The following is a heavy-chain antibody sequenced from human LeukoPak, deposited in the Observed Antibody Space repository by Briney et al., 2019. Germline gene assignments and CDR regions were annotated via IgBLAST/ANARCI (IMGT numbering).Heavy chain of an antibody. V-gene: IGHV5-51*01. D-gene: IGHD3-10*01. CDR3: ARRPITMVQGVPGWFDP. CDR1: GYSFTSYW. CDR2: IYPRDSDT. Sequence: GESLKISCKGSGYSFTSYWIGWVRQMPGKGLEWMGIIYPRDSDTMYSPSFQGQVTISADKSISTAYLQWSSLKASDTAMYYCARRPITMVQGVPGWFDPWGQGTLVTVSS. J-gene: IGHJ5*02.